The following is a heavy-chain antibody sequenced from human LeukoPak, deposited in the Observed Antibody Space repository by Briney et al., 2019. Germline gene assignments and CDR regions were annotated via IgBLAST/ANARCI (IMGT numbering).Heavy chain of an antibody. Sequence: SVKVSCKASGGTFSSYAISWVRQAPGQGPEWMGGIIPIFGTANYAQKFQGRVTITADESTSTAYMELSGLRSEDTAVYYCARGGRPYYDILTGYTELGTWGQGTLVTVSS. J-gene: IGHJ5*02. CDR3: ARGGRPYYDILTGYTELGT. V-gene: IGHV1-69*01. D-gene: IGHD3-9*01. CDR2: IIPIFGTA. CDR1: GGTFSSYA.